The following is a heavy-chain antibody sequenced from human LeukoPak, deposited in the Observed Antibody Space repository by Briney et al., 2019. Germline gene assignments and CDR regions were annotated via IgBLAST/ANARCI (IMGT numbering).Heavy chain of an antibody. V-gene: IGHV4-34*01. CDR2: ISHSGST. J-gene: IGHJ4*02. CDR3: ARHSPGTGAHYFDY. D-gene: IGHD7-27*01. Sequence: SETLSLTCAVYGGSFSGYYWSWIRQPPGKGLEWVGEISHSGSTKYNPSLKSRVTISLDTSKNQFSLKLSSVTAADTAVYYCARHSPGTGAHYFDYWGQGTLVTVSS. CDR1: GGSFSGYY.